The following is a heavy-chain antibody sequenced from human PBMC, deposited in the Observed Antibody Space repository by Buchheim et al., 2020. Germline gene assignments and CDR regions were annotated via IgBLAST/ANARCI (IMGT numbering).Heavy chain of an antibody. V-gene: IGHV4-61*02. D-gene: IGHD3-22*01. J-gene: IGHJ4*02. CDR1: GGSISSGSYY. CDR3: ARTRNYYDSSGYYVVGYFDY. CDR2: IYTSGST. Sequence: QVQLQESGPGLVKPSQTLSLTCTVSGGSISSGSYYWSWIRQPAGKGLEWIGRIYTSGSTNYNPSLKSRVTISVDTSKNQFSLKLSSVTAADTAVYYCARTRNYYDSSGYYVVGYFDYWGQGTL.